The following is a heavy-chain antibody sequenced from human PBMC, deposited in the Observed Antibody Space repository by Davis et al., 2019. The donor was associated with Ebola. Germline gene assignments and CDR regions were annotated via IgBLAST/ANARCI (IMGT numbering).Heavy chain of an antibody. CDR2: ISGHSGHT. D-gene: IGHD6-6*01. CDR1: GYAFSNYG. V-gene: IGHV1-18*01. J-gene: IGHJ4*02. CDR3: ARDPGAALLDH. Sequence: ASVKVSCKASGYAFSNYGLNWVRQAPGQGLEWVGWISGHSGHTNYAQKFQGRVTMTTDTSTSTAYMELRSLRSDDTAVYYCARDPGAALLDHWGQGTPVTVSS.